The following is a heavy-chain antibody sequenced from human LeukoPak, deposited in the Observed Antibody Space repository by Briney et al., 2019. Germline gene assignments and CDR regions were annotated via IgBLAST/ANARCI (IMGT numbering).Heavy chain of an antibody. V-gene: IGHV4-59*11. CDR2: IYYSGST. CDR1: GGSISSHY. Sequence: SETLSLTCTVSGGSISSHYWSWIRQPPGKGLEWIGYIYYSGSTNYNPSLKSRVTISVDTSKNKFSLKLSSVTAADTAVYYCARDNLGLWGQGTLVTVSS. D-gene: IGHD3-16*01. J-gene: IGHJ4*02. CDR3: ARDNLGL.